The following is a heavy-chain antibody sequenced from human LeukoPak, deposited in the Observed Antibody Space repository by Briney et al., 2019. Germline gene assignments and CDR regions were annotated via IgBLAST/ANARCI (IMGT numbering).Heavy chain of an antibody. CDR2: IYYSGST. Sequence: PSETLSLSCTVSGGSLSSSSYYWGWIRQPPGKGLEWIGSIYYSGSTYYNPSLNSRLTISVDTSTNQFSLKLSSATAADTAVYDCARQRYCSGGSCYSGFDYWGQGTLVTVSS. D-gene: IGHD2-15*01. CDR3: ARQRYCSGGSCYSGFDY. CDR1: GGSLSSSSYY. V-gene: IGHV4-39*01. J-gene: IGHJ4*02.